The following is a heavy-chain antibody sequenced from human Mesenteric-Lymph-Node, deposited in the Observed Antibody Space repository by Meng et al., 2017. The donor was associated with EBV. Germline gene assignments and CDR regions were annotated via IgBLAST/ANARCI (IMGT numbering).Heavy chain of an antibody. D-gene: IGHD6-13*01. Sequence: QVPLQVPGPGSVQPPPTLPRPCTASGGAIGSANYWSWIRQPPGKRLEWIGYIYYSGNTYYTPSLESRVTISIDTSKSRVSLKLTSVTAADTAVYYCARVTYSGSRYPSVFDYWGQGNLVTVSS. J-gene: IGHJ4*02. CDR2: IYYSGNT. V-gene: IGHV4-30-4*01. CDR1: GGAIGSANY. CDR3: ARVTYSGSRYPSVFDY.